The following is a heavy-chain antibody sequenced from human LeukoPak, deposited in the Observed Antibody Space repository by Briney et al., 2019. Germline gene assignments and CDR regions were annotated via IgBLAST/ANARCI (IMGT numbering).Heavy chain of an antibody. CDR3: TKDPNGAYIGAFDP. Sequence: GGSLRLSCAASGFCFSSFAMTWGRQAPGKGLEWDSSITGGHYATYNTDSVKGRFTIYRDNAKTPLYLQMHSLRADDTAIYSCTKDPNGAYIGAFDPWGQATLVTVSS. CDR2: ITGGHYAT. V-gene: IGHV3-23*01. D-gene: IGHD4-17*01. CDR1: GFCFSSFA. J-gene: IGHJ5*02.